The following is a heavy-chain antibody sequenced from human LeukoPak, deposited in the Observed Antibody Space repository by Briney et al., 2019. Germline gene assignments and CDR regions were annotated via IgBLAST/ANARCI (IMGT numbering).Heavy chain of an antibody. J-gene: IGHJ4*02. D-gene: IGHD6-13*01. Sequence: PSETLSLTCTVSGGSISRSTYYWGWIRQPPGKGLEWIGSIYYSGSTYYNPSLKSRFTISVDTSKNQFSLKVTSVTAADTGLYYRASIAAAGNRWGQGTLVIVSS. V-gene: IGHV4-39*01. CDR2: IYYSGST. CDR1: GGSISRSTYY. CDR3: ASIAAAGNR.